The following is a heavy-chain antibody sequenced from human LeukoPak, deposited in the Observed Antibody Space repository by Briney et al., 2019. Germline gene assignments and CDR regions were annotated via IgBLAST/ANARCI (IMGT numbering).Heavy chain of an antibody. CDR1: GGSISSYY. V-gene: IGHV4-59*12. CDR2: IYYSGST. Sequence: SETLSLTCTVSGGSISSYYWSWIRQPPGKGLEWIGYIYYSGSTNYNPSLKSRVTISVDTSKNQFSLKLSSVTAADTAVYYCARGPITMVRGVHNWFDPWGQGTLVTVSS. J-gene: IGHJ5*02. CDR3: ARGPITMVRGVHNWFDP. D-gene: IGHD3-10*01.